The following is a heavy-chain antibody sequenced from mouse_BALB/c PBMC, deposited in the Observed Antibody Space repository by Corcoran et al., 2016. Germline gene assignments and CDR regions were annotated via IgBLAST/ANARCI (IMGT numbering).Heavy chain of an antibody. CDR3: ASYDRYAMDY. J-gene: IGHJ4*01. CDR1: GYTFTNYG. CDR2: INTYTGEP. Sequence: QIQLVQSGPELKKPGETVKISCKASGYTFTNYGMNWVKQAPGKGLKRMGWINTYTGEPTYADDFKGRFAFSLETSASTAYLQINNLKNEDTATYFCASYDRYAMDYWGQGTSVTVSS. D-gene: IGHD2-14*01. V-gene: IGHV9-3-1*01.